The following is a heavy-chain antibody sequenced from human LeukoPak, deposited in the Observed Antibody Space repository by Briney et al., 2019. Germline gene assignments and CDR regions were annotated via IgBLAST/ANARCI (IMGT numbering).Heavy chain of an antibody. Sequence: GGSLRLSCAASGFTFSSYSMNWVRQAPGKGLEWVSSISSSSSYIYYADSVKGRFTISRDNAKNSLYLQMNSLRAEDTAVYYCARVSVTTEGYYYGMDVWGQGTTVTVSS. V-gene: IGHV3-21*01. CDR2: ISSSSSYI. CDR3: ARVSVTTEGYYYGMDV. D-gene: IGHD4-17*01. CDR1: GFTFSSYS. J-gene: IGHJ6*02.